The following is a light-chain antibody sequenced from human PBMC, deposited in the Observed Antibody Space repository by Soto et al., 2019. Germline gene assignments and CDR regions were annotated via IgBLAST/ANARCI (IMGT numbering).Light chain of an antibody. Sequence: EIVMTQSPATLSVSPGERATLSCRASQSVSSNLAWYQQKPGQAPRLLIYGASTRATGIPARFSGSGSGTDFTLTISSLQSEDCAVYYCQQYNNWPLLFGGGTKVESK. CDR3: QQYNNWPLL. CDR2: GAS. J-gene: IGKJ4*01. CDR1: QSVSSN. V-gene: IGKV3-15*01.